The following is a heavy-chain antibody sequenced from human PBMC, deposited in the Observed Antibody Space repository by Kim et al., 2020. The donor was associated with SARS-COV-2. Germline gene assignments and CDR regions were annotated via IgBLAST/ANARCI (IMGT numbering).Heavy chain of an antibody. D-gene: IGHD3-10*01. CDR3: AKVWYYGSGSPDY. Sequence: ADSSKGRFTSSRDKSKNTLYLQMNGLRAEDTAVYYCAKVWYYGSGSPDYWGQGTLVTVSS. V-gene: IGHV3-23*01. J-gene: IGHJ4*02.